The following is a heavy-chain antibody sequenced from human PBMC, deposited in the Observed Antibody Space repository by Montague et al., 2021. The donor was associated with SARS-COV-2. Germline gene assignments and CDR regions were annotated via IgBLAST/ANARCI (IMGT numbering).Heavy chain of an antibody. D-gene: IGHD1-26*01. Sequence: CANSGDSVSSNIATWNSIKQSPSRRLGWLGRTYYMSKWYNCYAESVNSRITIDPDTSKHQISLQLNSVTPEDTAVYYCARTSACSDYWGQGTLVTVSS. CDR3: ARTSACSDY. CDR1: GDSVSSNIAT. V-gene: IGHV6-1*01. J-gene: IGHJ4*02. CDR2: TYYMSKWYN.